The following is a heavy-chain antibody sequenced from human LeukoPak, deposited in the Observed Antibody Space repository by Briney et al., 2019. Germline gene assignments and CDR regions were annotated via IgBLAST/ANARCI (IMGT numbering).Heavy chain of an antibody. CDR2: IYTSGST. V-gene: IGHV4-4*07. D-gene: IGHD3-22*01. Sequence: PSETLSLTCTVSGGSISSYYWSWIRQPAGKGLEWIGRIYTSGSTNYNPSLKSRVTMSVDTSKNQFSLKLSSVTAADTAVYYCAREYDYDSSGYYSIDYWGQGTLVTVSS. CDR3: AREYDYDSSGYYSIDY. J-gene: IGHJ4*02. CDR1: GGSISSYY.